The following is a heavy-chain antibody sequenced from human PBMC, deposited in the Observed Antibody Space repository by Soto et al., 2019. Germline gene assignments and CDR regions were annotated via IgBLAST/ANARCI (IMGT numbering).Heavy chain of an antibody. J-gene: IGHJ4*02. Sequence: QVQLVESGGGVVQPGRSLRLSCAASGFTFSSFAMRWVRQAPGKGLEWVAVISYDGLQKYYGNSVKGRLSVSRDSSSNTVYLPMNNLNAEETDVYYCARVYYDTDGYFVPPGYWGQGSLVIVSS. V-gene: IGHV3-30-3*01. CDR1: GFTFSSFA. CDR2: ISYDGLQK. CDR3: ARVYYDTDGYFVPPGY. D-gene: IGHD3-16*01.